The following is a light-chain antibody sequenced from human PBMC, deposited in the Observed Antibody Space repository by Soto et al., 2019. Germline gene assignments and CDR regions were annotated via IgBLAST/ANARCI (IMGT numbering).Light chain of an antibody. CDR1: SSDVGSYNL. V-gene: IGLV2-23*01. J-gene: IGLJ1*01. CDR3: CSYAGRSTLYV. Sequence: QSVLTQPASVSGSPGQSITISCTRTSSDVGSYNLVSWYQQHPGKAPKLMIYEDSKRPSGVSDRFSGSKSGNTASLTISGLQAEDEADYYCCSYAGRSTLYVFGTGTKLTVL. CDR2: EDS.